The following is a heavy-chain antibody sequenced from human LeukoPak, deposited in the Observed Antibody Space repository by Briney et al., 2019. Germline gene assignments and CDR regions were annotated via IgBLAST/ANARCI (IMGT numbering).Heavy chain of an antibody. J-gene: IGHJ4*02. D-gene: IGHD4-23*01. CDR1: GFTFSTYD. CDR2: IVGSGGNT. Sequence: TGGSLRLSCAASGFTFSTYDMSWVRQAPGKGLEWVSGIVGSGGNTYYADSVKGRFTISGDRSKNTVFLHMSSLRVEDTAVYYCAKASGGNYWGQGTLVTVSS. V-gene: IGHV3-23*01. CDR3: AKASGGNY.